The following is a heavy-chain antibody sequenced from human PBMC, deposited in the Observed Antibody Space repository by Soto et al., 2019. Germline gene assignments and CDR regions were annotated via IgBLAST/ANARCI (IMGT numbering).Heavy chain of an antibody. V-gene: IGHV3-23*04. CDR3: VKDDGGYPSTAPH. J-gene: IGHJ4*02. CDR2: ISGSGDTT. Sequence: EVRLVESGGGLVQPGGSLRLSCAASGITISNYPMSWVRQAPGKGLDWVSGISGSGDTTYYAGSAKGRFTISKDISKNSLFLQLDSLRVEDSALYFCVKDDGGYPSTAPHWGQGALVTVSP. D-gene: IGHD4-17*01. CDR1: GITISNYP.